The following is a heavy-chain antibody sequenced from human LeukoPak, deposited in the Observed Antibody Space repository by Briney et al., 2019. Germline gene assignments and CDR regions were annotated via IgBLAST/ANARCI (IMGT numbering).Heavy chain of an antibody. Sequence: PGGSLRLSCAASGFTFDDYAMHWGRQAPGKGLEGVSGISWNSGSIGYADSVKGRFTISRDNAKNSLYLQMNSLRAEDTALYYCAKLTAYGGNSGAFDYWGQGTLVTVSS. J-gene: IGHJ4*02. CDR2: ISWNSGSI. CDR3: AKLTAYGGNSGAFDY. D-gene: IGHD4-23*01. V-gene: IGHV3-9*01. CDR1: GFTFDDYA.